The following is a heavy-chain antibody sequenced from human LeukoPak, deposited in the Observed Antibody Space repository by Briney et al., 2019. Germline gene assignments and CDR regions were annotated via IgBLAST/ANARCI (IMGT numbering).Heavy chain of an antibody. CDR2: ISAYNGNT. V-gene: IGHV1-18*01. J-gene: IGHJ4*02. CDR1: GYTFTSYG. D-gene: IGHD6-13*01. CDR3: ARTGTRYSSSEEFDY. Sequence: ASVKVSCKASGYTFTSYGISWVRQAPGQGLEWMGWISAYNGNTNYAQKLQGRVTMTTDTSTSTAYMELRSLRSDDTAVYYCARTGTRYSSSEEFDYWGQGTLVTVSS.